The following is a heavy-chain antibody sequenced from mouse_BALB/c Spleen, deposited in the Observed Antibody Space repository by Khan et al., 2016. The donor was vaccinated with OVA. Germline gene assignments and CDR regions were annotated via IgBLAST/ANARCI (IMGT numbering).Heavy chain of an antibody. Sequence: QLQQSGADLVRPGALVKLSCKASGFNIKDSYMHWVKQRPEQGLEWIGWIDPENGKTIYDPKFQDKASITADTSSNTAYMQLISLTSEDTAVYYCARSGYFAWFGYWGQGTLVTVSA. J-gene: IGHJ3*01. CDR2: IDPENGKT. V-gene: IGHV14-1*02. CDR3: ARSGYFAWFGY. CDR1: GFNIKDSY.